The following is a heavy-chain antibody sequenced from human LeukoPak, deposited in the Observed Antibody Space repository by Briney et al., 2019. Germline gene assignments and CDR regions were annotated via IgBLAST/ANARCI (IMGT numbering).Heavy chain of an antibody. V-gene: IGHV3-30*18. Sequence: GRSLRLSCAASEFTFSSYAMHWVRQAPGKGLEWVALVSNDGGDKYYADSVKGRFTISRDNSKNTLYLQMNSLRGEDTGVYYCAKAHLLDWLLPFDYWGQETLVTVSS. CDR1: EFTFSSYA. D-gene: IGHD3/OR15-3a*01. CDR2: VSNDGGDK. CDR3: AKAHLLDWLLPFDY. J-gene: IGHJ4*02.